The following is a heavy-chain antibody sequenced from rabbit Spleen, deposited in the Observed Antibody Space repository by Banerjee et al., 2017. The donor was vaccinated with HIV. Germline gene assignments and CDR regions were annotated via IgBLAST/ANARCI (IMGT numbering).Heavy chain of an antibody. D-gene: IGHD6-1*01. V-gene: IGHV1S40*01. CDR3: ARMYGDYGYAIYL. Sequence: LVEYGGDLVQPGASLTLTCTASGFDFSAYTFMCWVRQAPGKGLEWIACIDTGSRDFTYYASWAKGRFTISKTSSTTVTLQLNRLTAADTATYFCARMYGDYGYAIYLWGPGTLVTVS. J-gene: IGHJ4*01. CDR2: IDTGSRDFT. CDR1: GFDFSAYTF.